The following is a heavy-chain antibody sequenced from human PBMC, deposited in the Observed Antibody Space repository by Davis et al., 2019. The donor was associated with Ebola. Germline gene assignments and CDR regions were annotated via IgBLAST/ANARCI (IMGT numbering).Heavy chain of an antibody. D-gene: IGHD6-13*01. CDR1: GFTFSSYA. J-gene: IGHJ4*02. CDR2: ISYDGSNK. V-gene: IGHV3-30-3*01. Sequence: GESLKISCAASGFTFSSYAMHRVRQAPGKGLEWVAVISYDGSNKYYADSVKGRFTISRDNSKNTLYLQMNSLRAEDTAVYYCARAFVRQQLVRLYDYWGQGTLVTVSS. CDR3: ARAFVRQQLVRLYDY.